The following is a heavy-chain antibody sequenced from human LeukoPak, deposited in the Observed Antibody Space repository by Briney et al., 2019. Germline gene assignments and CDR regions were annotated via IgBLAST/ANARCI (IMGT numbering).Heavy chain of an antibody. CDR1: GFTFSSYG. CDR2: IWYDGSNK. V-gene: IGHV3-33*01. J-gene: IGHJ4*02. Sequence: GGSLRLSCAASGFTFSSYGMHWVRQAPGKGLEWVAVIWYDGSNKYYADSVKGRFTISRDNSKNTLYLQMNSLRAEDTAVYYRARRSTSCYAFDYWGQGTLVTVSS. D-gene: IGHD2-2*01. CDR3: ARRSTSCYAFDY.